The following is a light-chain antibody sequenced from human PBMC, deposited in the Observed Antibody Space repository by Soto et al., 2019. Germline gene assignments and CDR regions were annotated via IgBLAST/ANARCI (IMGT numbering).Light chain of an antibody. CDR2: GAS. CDR3: QQYRSWPRT. J-gene: IGKJ1*01. Sequence: EIVITQSPATLSVSPGEGATLSCRASQGIGNTLAWYQQKPGQTPRLLIFGASIRATGVPARFSGSGSGTDFTLTINSLQSEDSATYYCQQYRSWPRTFGQGSKVEI. V-gene: IGKV3-15*01. CDR1: QGIGNT.